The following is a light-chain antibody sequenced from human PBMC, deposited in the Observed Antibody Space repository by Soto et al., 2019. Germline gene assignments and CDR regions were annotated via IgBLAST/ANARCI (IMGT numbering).Light chain of an antibody. J-gene: IGKJ5*01. Sequence: RASQSISTWLAWYQQKSGRAPKLLIYDSSSLESGVPSRFSGCGSGTELSLTICSLQTDDFATYRCQQLVIFSITCGRGTQLDIK. V-gene: IGKV1-5*01. CDR1: QSISTW. CDR3: QQLVIFSIT. CDR2: DSS.